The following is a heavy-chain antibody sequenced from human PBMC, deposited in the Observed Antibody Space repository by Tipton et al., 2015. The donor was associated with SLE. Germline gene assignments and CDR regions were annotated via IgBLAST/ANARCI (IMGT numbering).Heavy chain of an antibody. V-gene: IGHV4-4*02. CDR3: AGESIAARPRCFDY. CDR1: GGAIISSSW. D-gene: IGHD6-6*01. CDR2: IYHSESP. Sequence: TLSLTCAVSGGAIISSSWWSWVRQPPGKGLEWIVDIYHSESPNYNPSLKSRVTISIDKSKNQFSLKLTSVTAADTAVYYWAGESIAARPRCFDYWGQRTLVTVSS. J-gene: IGHJ4*02.